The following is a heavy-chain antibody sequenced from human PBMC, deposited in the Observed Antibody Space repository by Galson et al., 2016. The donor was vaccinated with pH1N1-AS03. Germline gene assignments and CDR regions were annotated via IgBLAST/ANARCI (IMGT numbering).Heavy chain of an antibody. CDR3: TRFANVSPYYFDQ. CDR2: IHTTTGNP. CDR1: GYTFTDYP. V-gene: IGHV7-4-1*02. Sequence: SVKVSCKASGYTFTDYPMNWVRQAPGQGLEWMGWIHTTTGNPTYAQDFTGRFVFSFETSVSTAYLRITGLKAEDTAVYYCTRFANVSPYYFDQWGQGTLLTVSS. J-gene: IGHJ4*02. D-gene: IGHD3-16*01.